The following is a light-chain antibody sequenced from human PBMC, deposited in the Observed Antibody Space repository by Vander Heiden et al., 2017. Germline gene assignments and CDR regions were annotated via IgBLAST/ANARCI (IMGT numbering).Light chain of an antibody. V-gene: IGKV3-11*01. CDR2: DVS. CDR3: QQRNNNWWT. Sequence: EIVLTQSPATLSLSPGERATLSCRASQSVSSRLAWYQQKPGQAPRLLIYDVSNRATGIPARFDGSGSGTDFTLTISSLESEDCAVYYCQQRNNNWWTFGQGTKVEIK. CDR1: QSVSSR. J-gene: IGKJ1*01.